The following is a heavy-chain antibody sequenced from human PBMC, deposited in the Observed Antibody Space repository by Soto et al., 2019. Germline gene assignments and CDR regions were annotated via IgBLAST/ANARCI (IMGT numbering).Heavy chain of an antibody. CDR1: GFKVSSYG. J-gene: IGHJ4*02. V-gene: IGHV3-23*01. D-gene: IGHD1-26*01. CDR2: LTRGGETT. CDR3: EKDSPLSGNYQDLDY. Sequence: SLTLSCEGPGFKVSSYGMTSYHQKKRKGLEWVSALTRGGETTYYADSVKGRFTISRDNSKNTLYLQMNSLRAEDTAVYFCEKDSPLSGNYQDLDYWGQGTLVTVSS.